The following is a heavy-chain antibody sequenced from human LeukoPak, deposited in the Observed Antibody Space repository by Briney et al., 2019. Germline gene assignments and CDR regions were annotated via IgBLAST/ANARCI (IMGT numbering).Heavy chain of an antibody. CDR1: GFTFSSNP. Sequence: AGSLSLSSAASGFTFSSNPMIWVRQAPGQGLEWISAISGSGGSTYYADSVKGRFTISRDNSKNTLYLQMNSLRAEDTAVYYCAKEVGGYDFWSGYYSRYFDYWGQGTLVTVSS. J-gene: IGHJ4*02. CDR3: AKEVGGYDFWSGYYSRYFDY. V-gene: IGHV3-23*01. CDR2: ISGSGGST. D-gene: IGHD3-3*01.